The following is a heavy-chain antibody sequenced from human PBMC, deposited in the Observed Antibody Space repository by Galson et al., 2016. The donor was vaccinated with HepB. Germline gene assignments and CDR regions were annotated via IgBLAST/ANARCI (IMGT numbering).Heavy chain of an antibody. J-gene: IGHJ6*02. V-gene: IGHV3-23*01. CDR3: ARDPSYYSGMDV. CDR1: GFTFSSYA. Sequence: SLRLSCAASGFTFSSYAMTWVRQAPGKGLEWVSGINHSGASTYYADPVKGRFTISRDNSKNTLYLQMNSLRAEDTAVYYCARDPSYYSGMDVWGQGTTVTVSS. CDR2: INHSGAST.